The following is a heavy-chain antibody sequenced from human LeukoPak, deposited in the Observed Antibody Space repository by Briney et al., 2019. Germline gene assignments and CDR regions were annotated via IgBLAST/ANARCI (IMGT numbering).Heavy chain of an antibody. CDR2: IIPIFGTA. Sequence: SVKVSCKASGGTFSSYAISWVRQAPGQGLEWMGGIIPIFGTANYAQKFQGRVTITADESTSTAYMELSSLRSEDTAVYYCAGTPRGYSGYDWIYWGQGTLVTVSS. CDR3: AGTPRGYSGYDWIY. V-gene: IGHV1-69*01. J-gene: IGHJ4*02. CDR1: GGTFSSYA. D-gene: IGHD5-12*01.